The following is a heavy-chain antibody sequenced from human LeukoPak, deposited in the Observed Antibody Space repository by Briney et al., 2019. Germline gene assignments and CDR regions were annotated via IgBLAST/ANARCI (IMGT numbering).Heavy chain of an antibody. CDR3: AKDLGSAITSALVLDV. V-gene: IGHV3-9*01. J-gene: IGHJ6*02. CDR2: ITWNRDNI. CDR1: GFTFDDYA. D-gene: IGHD2-15*01. Sequence: GGSLRLSCAASGFTFDDYAMHWVRQAPGKGLVWVSGITWNRDNIGYGDSVKGRFTISRDNVKNALYLQMNSLRPEDTALYYCAKDLGSAITSALVLDVWGQGTTVIVSS.